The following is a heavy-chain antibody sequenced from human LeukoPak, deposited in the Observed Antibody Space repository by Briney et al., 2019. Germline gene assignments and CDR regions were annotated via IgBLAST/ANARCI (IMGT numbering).Heavy chain of an antibody. D-gene: IGHD2-15*01. J-gene: IGHJ5*02. CDR1: GFTLRSYW. V-gene: IGHV3-74*01. Sequence: PGGSLRLSCAASGFTLRSYWMHWVRQAPGKGLVWVSRIKSDGSTTNYADSVKGRFTISRDNAENTLYLQMNSLRVEDTAVYYCTRRVSTTRWFDPWGQGTLVTVSS. CDR2: IKSDGSTT. CDR3: TRRVSTTRWFDP.